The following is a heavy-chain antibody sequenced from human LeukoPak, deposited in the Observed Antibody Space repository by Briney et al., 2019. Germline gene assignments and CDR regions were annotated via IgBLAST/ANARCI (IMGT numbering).Heavy chain of an antibody. J-gene: IGHJ4*02. CDR3: AKDMKVRGVANFDY. CDR1: GFTFSSCA. D-gene: IGHD3-10*01. V-gene: IGHV3-23*01. CDR2: ISGSGGST. Sequence: GGSLRLSCAASGFTFSSCAMSWVRQAPGKGLEWVSDISGSGGSTHYADSVKGRFTISRDNSKNTLYLQMNSLRAEDTAVYYCAKDMKVRGVANFDYWGQGTLVTVSS.